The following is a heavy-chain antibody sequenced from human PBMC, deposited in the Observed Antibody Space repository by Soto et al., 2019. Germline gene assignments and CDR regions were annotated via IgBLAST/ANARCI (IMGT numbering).Heavy chain of an antibody. Sequence: PGESLKISCKVSEYIFTNYWIGWVRQMPGKGLEWMGIIDPDSNTRYSPSFQGQVTISADKSIYTVYLQWSTLKASDTAMYYCARTNSLSGWRHFFDYWGQGTLATVSS. CDR2: IDPDSNT. D-gene: IGHD6-19*01. CDR3: ARTNSLSGWRHFFDY. V-gene: IGHV5-51*01. CDR1: EYIFTNYW. J-gene: IGHJ4*02.